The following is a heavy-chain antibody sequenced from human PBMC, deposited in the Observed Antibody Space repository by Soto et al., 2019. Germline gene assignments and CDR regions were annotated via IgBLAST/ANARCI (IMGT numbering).Heavy chain of an antibody. V-gene: IGHV4-59*01. CDR1: GGSISSYY. Sequence: TVSGGSISSYYWSWIRQPPGKGLEWIGYIYYSGSTNYNPSLKSRVTISVDTSKNQFSLKLSSVTAADTAVYYCARGGTINYYYGMDVWGQGTTVTVSS. CDR3: ARGGTINYYYGMDV. D-gene: IGHD1-20*01. CDR2: IYYSGST. J-gene: IGHJ6*02.